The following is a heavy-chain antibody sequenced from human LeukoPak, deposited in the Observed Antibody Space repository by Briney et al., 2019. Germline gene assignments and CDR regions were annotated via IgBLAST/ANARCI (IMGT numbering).Heavy chain of an antibody. Sequence: SETLSLTHTVSGGSISSYYWSWIRQPPGKGLEWIGYIYYSGSTNYNPSLKSRVTISVDTSKNQFSLKLSSVTAADTAVYYCARRTAAGWFDPWGQGTLVTVSS. J-gene: IGHJ5*02. CDR1: GGSISSYY. V-gene: IGHV4-59*01. D-gene: IGHD6-25*01. CDR3: ARRTAAGWFDP. CDR2: IYYSGST.